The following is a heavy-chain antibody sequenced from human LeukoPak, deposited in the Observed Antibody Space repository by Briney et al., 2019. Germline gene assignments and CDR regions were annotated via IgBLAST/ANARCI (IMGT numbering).Heavy chain of an antibody. CDR1: GFTFSSYT. D-gene: IGHD3-3*02. CDR2: ITSDSSSI. Sequence: GGSLRLSCAASGFTFSSYTINWVRQAPGKGLEWLSYITSDSSSISYADSVKGRFTISRDNAKNSLYVQMNSLRAEDTAVYYCASSTASRAFDMWGQGTMVTVSS. CDR3: ASSTASRAFDM. J-gene: IGHJ3*02. V-gene: IGHV3-48*01.